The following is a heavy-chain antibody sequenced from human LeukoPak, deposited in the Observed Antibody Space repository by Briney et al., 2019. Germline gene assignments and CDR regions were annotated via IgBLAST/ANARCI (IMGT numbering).Heavy chain of an antibody. CDR1: GGSFSDYS. Sequence: SETLSLTCAVYGGSFSDYSWNWIRQPPGQGLEWIGEINHFGSTKYNPSLKSRVTISGDTSNKQFSLKVNSLTAADTAVYYCARGYRAHQTFYSYHYFDYWGQGSLVSVSS. D-gene: IGHD5-18*01. V-gene: IGHV4-34*01. CDR3: ARGYRAHQTFYSYHYFDY. CDR2: INHFGST. J-gene: IGHJ4*01.